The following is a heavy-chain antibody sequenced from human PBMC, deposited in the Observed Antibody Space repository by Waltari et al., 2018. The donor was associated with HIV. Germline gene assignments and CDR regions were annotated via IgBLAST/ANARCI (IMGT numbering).Heavy chain of an antibody. CDR3: TTDGAGDSIYITWDY. CDR2: IKSKTDDGTT. V-gene: IGHV3-15*01. D-gene: IGHD2-21*02. J-gene: IGHJ4*02. Sequence: EVQLVESGGGLVKPGGSLRLSCAASGFTFSNAWMSWVRQAPGKGLEWVGRIKSKTDDGTTDYAAPVKGRFTISRDDSKNTLYLQMNSLKTEDTAVYYCTTDGAGDSIYITWDYWGQGTLVTVSS. CDR1: GFTFSNAW.